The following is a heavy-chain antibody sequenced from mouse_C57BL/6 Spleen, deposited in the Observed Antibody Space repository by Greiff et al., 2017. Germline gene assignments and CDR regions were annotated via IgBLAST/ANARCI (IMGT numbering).Heavy chain of an antibody. CDR2: ISDGGSYT. CDR1: GFTFSSYA. J-gene: IGHJ3*01. CDR3: ARDADSAWFAY. Sequence: EVQLQESGGGLVKPGGSLKLSCAASGFTFSSYAMSWVRQTPEKRLEWVATISDGGSYTYYPDNVKGRFTISRDNAKNNLYLQMSHLKSEDTAMYYCARDADSAWFAYWGQGTLVTVSA. V-gene: IGHV5-4*01.